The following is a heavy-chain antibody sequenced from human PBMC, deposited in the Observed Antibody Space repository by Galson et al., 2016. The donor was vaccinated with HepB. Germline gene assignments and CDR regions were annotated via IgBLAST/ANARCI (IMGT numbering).Heavy chain of an antibody. CDR2: INWSGHST. J-gene: IGHJ3*02. CDR3: ARDCDRSSSGPGLAFDI. V-gene: IGHV3-20*04. Sequence: SLRLSCAGFEFTFDDYGMGWVRQLPGRGLEWVAGINWSGHSTGYADSVQGRFSISRDNAKNSLFLQMNSLKAEDTALYYFARDCDRSSSGPGLAFDIWGQGTMVTVSS. CDR1: EFTFDDYG. D-gene: IGHD6-6*01.